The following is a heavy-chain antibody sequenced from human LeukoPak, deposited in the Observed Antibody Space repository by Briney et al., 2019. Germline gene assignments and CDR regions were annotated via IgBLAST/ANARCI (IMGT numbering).Heavy chain of an antibody. V-gene: IGHV3-30*02. J-gene: IGHJ6*03. Sequence: GGSLRLSCAASGFTFSSYGMHWVRQAPGKGLEGVAFIRYDGSNKHYADSVKGRFTISNDNSKNTLYLQMNSLRAEDTAVYYCAKRIAGREVPADINYYYYMDVWGKGTTVTVSS. D-gene: IGHD2-2*02. CDR3: AKRIAGREVPADINYYYYMDV. CDR1: GFTFSSYG. CDR2: IRYDGSNK.